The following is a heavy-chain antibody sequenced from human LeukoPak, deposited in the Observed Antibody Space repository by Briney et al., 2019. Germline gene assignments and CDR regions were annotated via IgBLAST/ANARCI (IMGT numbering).Heavy chain of an antibody. CDR3: ASFYSSYYFDY. Sequence: SETLSLTRTVSGGSISSYYWSWIRQPPGKGLEWIGYIYYSGSTNYNPSLKSRVTISVDTSKNQFSLKLSSVTAADTAVYYCASFYSSYYFDYWGQGTLVTVSS. J-gene: IGHJ4*02. V-gene: IGHV4-59*01. CDR1: GGSISSYY. CDR2: IYYSGST. D-gene: IGHD6-6*01.